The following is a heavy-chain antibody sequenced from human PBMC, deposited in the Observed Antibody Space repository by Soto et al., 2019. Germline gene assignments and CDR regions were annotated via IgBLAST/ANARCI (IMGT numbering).Heavy chain of an antibody. CDR3: AKDMKSYPSRCYMDV. Sequence: DVQLVESGGGLVQPGRSLRLSCAASGFTFDDYAMHWVRQAPGKGLEWVSGISWNSGRIGYADSVKGRFTISRDNAKNSLHLQMNSLRAEDTALYYCAKDMKSYPSRCYMDVWGKGTTVTVFS. V-gene: IGHV3-9*01. CDR1: GFTFDDYA. D-gene: IGHD2-2*02. J-gene: IGHJ6*03. CDR2: ISWNSGRI.